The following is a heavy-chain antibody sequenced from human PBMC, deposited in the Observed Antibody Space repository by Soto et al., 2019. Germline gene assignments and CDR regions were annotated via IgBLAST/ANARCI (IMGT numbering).Heavy chain of an antibody. J-gene: IGHJ6*02. CDR2: IYPGDSDT. CDR3: ARREYYDFWRGYYYYGMDV. Sequence: GESLKISCKGSGYSFTSYWIGWVRQMPGKGLEWMGIIYPGDSDTRYSPSFQGQVTISADKSISTAYLQWSSLKASDTAMYYCARREYYDFWRGYYYYGMDVWGQGTTVTVSS. V-gene: IGHV5-51*01. CDR1: GYSFTSYW. D-gene: IGHD3-3*01.